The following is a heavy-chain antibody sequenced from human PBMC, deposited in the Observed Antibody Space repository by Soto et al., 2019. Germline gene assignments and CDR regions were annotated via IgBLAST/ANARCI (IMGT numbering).Heavy chain of an antibody. CDR2: IYWDDDK. J-gene: IGHJ4*02. CDR3: AHRRGGVVGATSDVDY. D-gene: IGHD1-26*01. CDR1: GFSLSTSGVG. Sequence: QITLKESGPTLVKPTQTLTLTCTFSGFSLSTSGVGVGWIRQPPGKALEWLALIYWDDDKRYSPSLKNRLTITKDTSKNQVVLTMTNMDPVDTATYYCAHRRGGVVGATSDVDYWGQGTLVTVSS. V-gene: IGHV2-5*02.